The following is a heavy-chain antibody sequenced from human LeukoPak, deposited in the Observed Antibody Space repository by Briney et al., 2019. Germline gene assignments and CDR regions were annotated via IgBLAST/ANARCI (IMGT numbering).Heavy chain of an antibody. Sequence: PSETLSLTCTVSGGSINNYYWSWIRQPPGKGLEWIGYIYYSGSTNYNPSLKSRVTISVDTSKNQFSLKLSSVTAADTAVYYCASLLRYFDWRKISLRNRSYFDYWGQGTLVTVSS. V-gene: IGHV4-59*12. J-gene: IGHJ4*02. CDR2: IYYSGST. D-gene: IGHD3-9*01. CDR3: ASLLRYFDWRKISLRNRSYFDY. CDR1: GGSINNYY.